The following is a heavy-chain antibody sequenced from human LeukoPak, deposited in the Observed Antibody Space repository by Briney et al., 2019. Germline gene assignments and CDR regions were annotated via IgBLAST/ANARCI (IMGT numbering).Heavy chain of an antibody. Sequence: SVKVSCKASGFTFTSSAVQWVRQARGQRLEWIGWIVVGSGNTNYAQKFQERVTITRDMSTSTAYMELSSLRSEDTAVYYCARSLLVVPDASGEHDAFDMWGQGTMVTVSS. CDR2: IVVGSGNT. D-gene: IGHD2-8*02. CDR3: ARSLLVVPDASGEHDAFDM. CDR1: GFTFTSSA. V-gene: IGHV1-58*01. J-gene: IGHJ3*02.